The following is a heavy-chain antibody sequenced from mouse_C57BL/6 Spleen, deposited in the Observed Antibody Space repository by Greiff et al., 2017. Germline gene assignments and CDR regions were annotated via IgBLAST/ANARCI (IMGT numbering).Heavy chain of an antibody. CDR2: IYPRSGNT. Sequence: QVHVKQSGAELARPGASVKLSCTASGYTFTSYGISWVKQRTGQGLEWIGEIYPRSGNTYYNEKFKGKATLTADKSSSTAYMELRSLTSEDSAVYFCAILYYEYYYARDYWGQGTSVTVSS. V-gene: IGHV1-81*01. CDR3: AILYYEYYYARDY. D-gene: IGHD2-4*01. J-gene: IGHJ4*01. CDR1: GYTFTSYG.